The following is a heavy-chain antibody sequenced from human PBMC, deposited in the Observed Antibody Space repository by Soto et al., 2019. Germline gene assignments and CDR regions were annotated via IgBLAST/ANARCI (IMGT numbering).Heavy chain of an antibody. V-gene: IGHV4-30-4*02. D-gene: IGHD2-2*01. CDR3: ARYQKGPFDY. Sequence: SDTLSLTCTVSGVSISSGYYYLSWIRQPPGKGLEWIGYIYYTGSTYYNPSLKSRLTISVDTSKNQFSLKLTSVTAADTAVYFCARYQKGPFDYWGQGTLVTVSS. J-gene: IGHJ4*02. CDR2: IYYTGST. CDR1: GVSISSGYYY.